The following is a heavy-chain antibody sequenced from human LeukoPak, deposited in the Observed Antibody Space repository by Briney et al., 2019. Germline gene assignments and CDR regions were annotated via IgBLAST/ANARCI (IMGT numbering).Heavy chain of an antibody. Sequence: PSETLSLTCTVSGGSISPYYWSWLRQPAGKGLEWIGRIYTSGNTNHNPSLKSRVTMSVDTSKTQFSLKLSSVTAADTAVYYCARESGTGTTGNYYYYMDLWGKGTTVTVSS. CDR1: GGSISPYY. V-gene: IGHV4-4*07. CDR2: IYTSGNT. J-gene: IGHJ6*03. D-gene: IGHD1-1*01. CDR3: ARESGTGTTGNYYYYMDL.